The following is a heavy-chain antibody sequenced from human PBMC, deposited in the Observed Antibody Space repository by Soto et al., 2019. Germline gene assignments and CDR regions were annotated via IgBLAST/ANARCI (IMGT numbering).Heavy chain of an antibody. CDR2: INPSGGST. CDR3: ARDSGYGAGNSVNHYIDY. CDR1: GYTFTSYY. D-gene: IGHD3-10*01. J-gene: IGHJ4*01. V-gene: IGHV1-46*01. Sequence: ASVKVSCKASGYTFTSYYMHWVRQAPGQGLEWMGIINPSGGSTSYAQKFQGRVTMTRDTSTSTVYMELSSLRSEDTAVYYCARDSGYGAGNSVNHYIDYWGHGTLVTVSS.